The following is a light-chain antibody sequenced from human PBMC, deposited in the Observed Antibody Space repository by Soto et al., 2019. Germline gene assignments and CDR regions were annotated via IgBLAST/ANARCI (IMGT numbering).Light chain of an antibody. V-gene: IGLV3-21*02. J-gene: IGLJ7*01. CDR3: QVWDSSSDHAV. CDR2: DDS. CDR1: KIGSKS. Sequence: SYELTHPPSVSVAPGQTARITCGGNKIGSKSVHWYQQKPGQAPVLVVYDDSDRPSGIPERFSGSNSGNTATLTISRVEAGDEADYYCQVWDSSSDHAVFGGGTQLTVL.